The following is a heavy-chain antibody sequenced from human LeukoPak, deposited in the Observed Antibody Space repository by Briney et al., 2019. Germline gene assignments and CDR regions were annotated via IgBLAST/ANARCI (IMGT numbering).Heavy chain of an antibody. CDR2: IIPIFGTA. Sequence: ASVKVSCKASGGTFGSYAISWVRQAPGQGLEWMGRIIPIFGTANYAQKFQGRVTITTDESTSTAYMELSSLRSEDTAVYYCARDIQDPRDYYDSSGYTLDYWGQGTLGTVSS. J-gene: IGHJ4*02. CDR3: ARDIQDPRDYYDSSGYTLDY. V-gene: IGHV1-69*05. D-gene: IGHD3-22*01. CDR1: GGTFGSYA.